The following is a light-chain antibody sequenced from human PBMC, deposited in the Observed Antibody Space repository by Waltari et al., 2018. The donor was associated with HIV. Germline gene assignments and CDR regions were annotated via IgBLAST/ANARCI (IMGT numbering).Light chain of an antibody. Sequence: QSVLTQTPSASGTPGQRVTISCSGSTSALGNNYVYWFQQFPGTPPKVLIYKNEQRPSGVSDRFSASKSGTSASLAISGLRTEDESDFYCAAWDDIRSGWIFGGGTKLTVL. V-gene: IGLV1-47*01. J-gene: IGLJ2*01. CDR2: KNE. CDR3: AAWDDIRSGWI. CDR1: TSALGNNY.